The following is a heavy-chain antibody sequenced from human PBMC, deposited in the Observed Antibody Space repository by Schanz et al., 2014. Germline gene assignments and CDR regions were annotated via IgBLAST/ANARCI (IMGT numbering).Heavy chain of an antibody. D-gene: IGHD3-10*01. V-gene: IGHV3-23*04. Sequence: EVQLVESGGGLVQPGGSLRLSCAASGFTFSSDWMSWVRQAPGKGLEWVSAISGSGGSTYYADSVKGRFTISRDNSKNTLYLQMNSLRAEDTAVYYCAKGRFGELSAFDIWGQGTMVTVSS. CDR1: GFTFSSDW. J-gene: IGHJ3*02. CDR2: ISGSGGST. CDR3: AKGRFGELSAFDI.